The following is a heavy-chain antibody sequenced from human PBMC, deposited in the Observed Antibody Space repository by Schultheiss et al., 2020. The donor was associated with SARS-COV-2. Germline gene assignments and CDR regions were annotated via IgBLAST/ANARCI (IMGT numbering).Heavy chain of an antibody. J-gene: IGHJ6*03. V-gene: IGHV3-23*01. CDR2: ISGSGGST. Sequence: GESLKISCAASGFTFSSYAMSWVRQAPGKGLEWVSAISGSGGSTYYADSVKGRFTISRDNSRNTLYLQMNSLRAEDTAVYYCARTYYDFWSGSKYYYYMDVWGKGTTVTVSS. D-gene: IGHD3-3*01. CDR1: GFTFSSYA. CDR3: ARTYYDFWSGSKYYYYMDV.